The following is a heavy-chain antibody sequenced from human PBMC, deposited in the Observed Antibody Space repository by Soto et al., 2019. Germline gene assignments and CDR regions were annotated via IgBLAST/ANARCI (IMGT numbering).Heavy chain of an antibody. Sequence: QVQLVESGGGVVQPGRSLRLSCAASGFTFSSYGMHWVRQAPGKGLEWVAVIWYDGSNKYYADSVKGRFTISRDNSKNTLNLQMNSLRAEDTAVYYCARGWGSSWSLPLYWGQGTLVTVSS. D-gene: IGHD6-13*01. CDR3: ARGWGSSWSLPLY. CDR1: GFTFSSYG. CDR2: IWYDGSNK. V-gene: IGHV3-33*01. J-gene: IGHJ4*02.